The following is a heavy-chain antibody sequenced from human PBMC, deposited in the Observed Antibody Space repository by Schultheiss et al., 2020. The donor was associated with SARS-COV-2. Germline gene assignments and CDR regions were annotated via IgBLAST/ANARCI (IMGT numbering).Heavy chain of an antibody. J-gene: IGHJ4*02. V-gene: IGHV4-34*01. CDR1: GGSFSGYY. Sequence: SETLSLTCAVYGGSFSGYYWSWIRQPPGKGLEWIGEINHSGSTNYNPSLKSRVTISVDTSKNQFSLKLSSVTAADTAVYYCAGSSSWSYYFDYWGQGTLVTVSS. D-gene: IGHD6-13*01. CDR2: INHSGST. CDR3: AGSSSWSYYFDY.